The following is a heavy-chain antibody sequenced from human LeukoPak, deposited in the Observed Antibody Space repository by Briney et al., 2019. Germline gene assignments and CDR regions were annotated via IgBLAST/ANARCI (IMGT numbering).Heavy chain of an antibody. CDR2: LNPNSGDT. D-gene: IGHD2-15*01. Sequence: ASVKVSCKASGYTFTDYYMHWVRQAPGQGLEWMGWLNPNSGDTNHAQNFQGRVTLTRDTSISTAYMELSSLRSDDSAVYYCAGEYCSGGSCRQGFDYWGQGTLVTVSS. V-gene: IGHV1-2*02. CDR3: AGEYCSGGSCRQGFDY. CDR1: GYTFTDYY. J-gene: IGHJ4*02.